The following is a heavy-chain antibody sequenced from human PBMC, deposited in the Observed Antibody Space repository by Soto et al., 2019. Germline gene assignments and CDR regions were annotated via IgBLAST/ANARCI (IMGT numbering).Heavy chain of an antibody. D-gene: IGHD2-2*01. V-gene: IGHV4-4*02. CDR3: ARVRSRYCSSTSCYSFDY. CDR2: IYHSGST. Sequence: QVQLQESGPGLVKPSGTLSLTCAVSGGSISSSNWWSWVRQPPGKGLEWIGEIYHSGSTNYNPSLKSRVTISVDKSKNQFSLKLSSVTAADTAVYYCARVRSRYCSSTSCYSFDYWGQGTLVTVSS. CDR1: GGSISSSNW. J-gene: IGHJ4*02.